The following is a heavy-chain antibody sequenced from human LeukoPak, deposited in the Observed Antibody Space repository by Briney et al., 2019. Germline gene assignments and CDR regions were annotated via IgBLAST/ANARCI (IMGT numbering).Heavy chain of an antibody. J-gene: IGHJ4*02. V-gene: IGHV3-23*01. Sequence: GGSLRLSCAASGFTFSKYAMSWVRQAPGKGLEWVSAISGSDGNTFYADSVKGRFTISRDNFKNTLSLQMNNLRAEDTALYYCARDSSVPYGITDWGQGTLVTVS. D-gene: IGHD4-17*01. CDR2: ISGSDGNT. CDR1: GFTFSKYA. CDR3: ARDSSVPYGITD.